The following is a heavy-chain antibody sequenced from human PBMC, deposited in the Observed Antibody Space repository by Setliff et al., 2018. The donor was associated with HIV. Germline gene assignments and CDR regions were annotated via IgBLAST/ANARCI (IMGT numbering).Heavy chain of an antibody. CDR2: ITPDSGGT. J-gene: IGHJ4*02. CDR1: GYTFNDSF. Sequence: ASVKVSCKASGYTFNDSFIHWVRQAPGQGLEWMGWITPDSGGTKYAQKFRDRVTLTGDTSISTASMELSSLKSDDTAMYYCATSTSRFFWNGFYQGGFGSRNSHSFENWGQGTLVTVPQ. CDR3: ATSTSRFFWNGFYQGGFGSRNSHSFEN. D-gene: IGHD3-3*01. V-gene: IGHV1-2*02.